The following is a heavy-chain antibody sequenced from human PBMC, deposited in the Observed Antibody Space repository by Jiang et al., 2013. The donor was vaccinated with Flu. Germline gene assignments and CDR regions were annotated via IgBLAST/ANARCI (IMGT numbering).Heavy chain of an antibody. CDR1: GFTFANYA. Sequence: VQLVESGGGLVQPGGSLRLSCEASGFTFANYAMHWVRQAPGKGLEWVSGITWNSATSGHADSVMGRFTISRDNAKNSLFLQMNSLRPEDTGLYYCAKVSRNMEDAFDIWAKEPWSPS. V-gene: IGHV3-9*01. J-gene: IGHJ3*02. CDR2: ITWNSATS. CDR3: AKVSRNMEDAFDI. D-gene: IGHD2/OR15-2a*01.